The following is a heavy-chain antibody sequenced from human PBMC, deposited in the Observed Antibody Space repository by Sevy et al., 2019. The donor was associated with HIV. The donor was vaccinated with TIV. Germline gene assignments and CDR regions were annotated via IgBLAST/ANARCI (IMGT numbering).Heavy chain of an antibody. CDR2: INTNTGNP. CDR1: GYTFTSYA. D-gene: IGHD2-15*01. Sequence: ASVKVSCKASGYTFTSYAMNWVRQAPGQGLEWMGWINTNTGNPTYAQGFTGRFVFSLDTSVSTAYLQISSLKAEDTAVYYCARDIVVVVAAWRQDYYYGMDVWGQGTTVTVSS. CDR3: ARDIVVVVAAWRQDYYYGMDV. J-gene: IGHJ6*02. V-gene: IGHV7-4-1*02.